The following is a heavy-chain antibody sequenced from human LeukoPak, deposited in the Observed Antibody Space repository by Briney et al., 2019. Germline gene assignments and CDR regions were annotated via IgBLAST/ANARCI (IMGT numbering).Heavy chain of an antibody. CDR3: ARGALLWFGDRMEYYFDY. CDR2: IYYSGNT. D-gene: IGHD3-10*01. J-gene: IGHJ4*02. Sequence: SETLSLTCTVSSGSITNYYWSWVRQPPGKGLEWIGFIYYSGNTNYNPSLKSRVTISVDTSKNQFSLKLSSMTAADTAVYYCARGALLWFGDRMEYYFDYWGQGTLLTVSS. V-gene: IGHV4-59*01. CDR1: SGSITNYY.